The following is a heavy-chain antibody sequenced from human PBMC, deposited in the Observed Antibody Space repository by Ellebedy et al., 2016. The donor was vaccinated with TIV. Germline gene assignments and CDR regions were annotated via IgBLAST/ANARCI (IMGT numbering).Heavy chain of an antibody. CDR2: ITTSSSYI. CDR3: ARDDGSYSSSTGMDY. CDR1: GFTFSHYW. V-gene: IGHV3-21*01. D-gene: IGHD3-22*01. J-gene: IGHJ4*01. Sequence: GESLKISXAASGFTFSHYWMHWVRQAPGKGLEWVSSITTSSSYIYYADSVKGRFTISRDNARNSLYLQMDSPRVEDTGVYYCARDDGSYSSSTGMDYWGQGTPVTVSS.